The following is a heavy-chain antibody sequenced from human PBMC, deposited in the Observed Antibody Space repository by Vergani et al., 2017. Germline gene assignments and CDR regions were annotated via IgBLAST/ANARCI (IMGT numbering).Heavy chain of an antibody. CDR1: GFTFSSYA. J-gene: IGHJ6*02. CDR3: AKPAAGAAAGSLGDYYYYYGMDV. D-gene: IGHD6-13*01. Sequence: EVQLLESGGGLVQPGGSLRLSCAASGFTFSSYAMSWVRQAPGKGLEWVSAISGSGGSTYYADSVKGRFTISRDNSKNTLYLQMNSLRAEDTAVYYCAKPAAGAAAGSLGDYYYYYGMDVWGQGTTVTVSS. CDR2: ISGSGGST. V-gene: IGHV3-23*01.